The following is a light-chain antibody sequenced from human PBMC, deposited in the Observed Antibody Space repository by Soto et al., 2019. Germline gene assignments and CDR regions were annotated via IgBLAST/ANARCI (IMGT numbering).Light chain of an antibody. V-gene: IGKV1-6*01. CDR3: LQDYNYPLT. J-gene: IGKJ4*01. CDR1: QGIRND. Sequence: AIQMTQSPSSLSASVGDRDTITCRASQGIRNDLGWYQQKPGKAPNLLIYAASSLQSGVPSRFSGSGSGTDFTLTISSLQPEDFATYFCLQDYNYPLTFGGGTKVEIK. CDR2: AAS.